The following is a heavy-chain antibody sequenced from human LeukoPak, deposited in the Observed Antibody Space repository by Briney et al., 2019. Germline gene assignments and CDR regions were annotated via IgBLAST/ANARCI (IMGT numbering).Heavy chain of an antibody. CDR3: AKRGPRVGASYYFDY. Sequence: GGSLRLSCAASGFTFSSYGMHWVRQAPGKGLEWVAFIRYDGSNKYYADSVKGRFTISRDNSKNTLYLQMNSLRAEDTAVYYCAKRGPRVGASYYFDYWGQGTLVTVSS. V-gene: IGHV3-30*02. CDR1: GFTFSSYG. D-gene: IGHD1-26*01. J-gene: IGHJ4*02. CDR2: IRYDGSNK.